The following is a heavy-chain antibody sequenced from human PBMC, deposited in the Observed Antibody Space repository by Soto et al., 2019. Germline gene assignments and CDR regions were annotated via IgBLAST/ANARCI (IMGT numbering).Heavy chain of an antibody. Sequence: SETLSLTCAVYGGSFSGYYWSWIRQPPGKGLEWIGEINHSGSTNYNPSLKSRVTISVDTSKNQFSLKLSSVTAEDTAVYYCARAYKGSIPLYYYYGMDVWGQGTTVTVSS. D-gene: IGHD1-1*01. CDR2: INHSGST. V-gene: IGHV4-34*01. J-gene: IGHJ6*02. CDR1: GGSFSGYY. CDR3: ARAYKGSIPLYYYYGMDV.